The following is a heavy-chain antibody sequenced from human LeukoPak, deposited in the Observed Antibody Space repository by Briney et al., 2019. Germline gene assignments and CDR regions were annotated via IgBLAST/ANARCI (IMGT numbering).Heavy chain of an antibody. CDR2: INHSGST. CDR3: ANSPNYYYGVGDAFDI. V-gene: IGHV4-34*01. Sequence: PSETLSLTCAVYGGSFSGYYWSWIRQPPGKGLEWIGEINHSGSTNYNPSLKSRVTISVDTSKNQFSLKLSSVTAADTAVYYCANSPNYYYGVGDAFDIWGQGTMVTVSS. D-gene: IGHD3-10*01. CDR1: GGSFSGYY. J-gene: IGHJ3*02.